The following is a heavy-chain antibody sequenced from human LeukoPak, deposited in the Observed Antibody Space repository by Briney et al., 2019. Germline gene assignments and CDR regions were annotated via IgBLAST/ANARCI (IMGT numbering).Heavy chain of an antibody. CDR3: ARGYSYGYSLDY. J-gene: IGHJ4*02. CDR2: ISSSSGTI. CDR1: AFTLNNYA. D-gene: IGHD5-18*01. V-gene: IGHV3-48*02. Sequence: TGGSLRLSCTASAFTLNNYAMNRVRQAPGKGLEWVSYISSSSGTIYYADSVKGRFTISRDNAKNSLYLQMNSLRDEDTAVYYCARGYSYGYSLDYWGQGTLVTVSS.